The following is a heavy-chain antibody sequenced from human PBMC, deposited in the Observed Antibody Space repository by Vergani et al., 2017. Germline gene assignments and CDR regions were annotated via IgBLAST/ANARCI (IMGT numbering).Heavy chain of an antibody. D-gene: IGHD2-2*02. V-gene: IGHV3-9*01. CDR2: ISWNSGSI. J-gene: IGHJ6*03. Sequence: EVQLVESGGGFVQPGRSLRLSCAASGFTFDDYAMHWVRQAPGKGLEWVSGISWNSGSIGYADSVKGRFTISRDNAKNSLYLQMNSLRAEDTALYYCAKDILTTGTLYCSSTSCYNYMDVWGKGTTVTVSS. CDR1: GFTFDDYA. CDR3: AKDILTTGTLYCSSTSCYNYMDV.